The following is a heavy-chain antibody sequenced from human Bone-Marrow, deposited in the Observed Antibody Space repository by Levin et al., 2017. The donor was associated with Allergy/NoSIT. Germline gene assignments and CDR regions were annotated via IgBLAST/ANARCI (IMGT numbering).Heavy chain of an antibody. CDR1: GFTFDDYA. CDR3: AKDIRRRVRGVIITTVWNWFDP. Sequence: GGSLRLSCAASGFTFDDYAMHWVRQAPGKGLEWVSGISWNSGSIGYADSVKGRFTISRDNAKNSLYLQMNSLRAEDTALYYCAKDIRRRVRGVIITTVWNWFDPWGQGTLVTVSS. V-gene: IGHV3-9*01. CDR2: ISWNSGSI. J-gene: IGHJ5*02. D-gene: IGHD3-10*01.